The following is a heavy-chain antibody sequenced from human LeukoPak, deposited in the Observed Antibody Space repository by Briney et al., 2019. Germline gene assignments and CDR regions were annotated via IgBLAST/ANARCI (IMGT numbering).Heavy chain of an antibody. CDR1: GFTFSSYA. V-gene: IGHV3-23*01. J-gene: IGHJ4*02. CDR3: AKVGLRYFDWLLSLFDY. CDR2: ISGSGGST. D-gene: IGHD3-9*01. Sequence: PGASLRLSCAAPGFTFSSYAMSWVRQAPGKGLEWVSAISGSGGSTYYADSVKGRFTISRDNSKNTLYLQMNSLRAEDTAVYYCAKVGLRYFDWLLSLFDYWGQGTLVTVSS.